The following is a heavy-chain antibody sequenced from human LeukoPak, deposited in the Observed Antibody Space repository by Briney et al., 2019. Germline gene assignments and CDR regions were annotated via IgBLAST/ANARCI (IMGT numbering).Heavy chain of an antibody. Sequence: GGSLRLSCAASGFPVSSNYISWVRQAPGKGLEWLSVMYSNGTAHYADSVKGRLTVSRHNSKNTLYLQMNSLRHEDTALYYCARMVWAAMANWGQGTRVTVSS. V-gene: IGHV3-53*04. J-gene: IGHJ4*02. CDR3: ARMVWAAMAN. CDR2: MYSNGTA. CDR1: GFPVSSNY. D-gene: IGHD5-18*01.